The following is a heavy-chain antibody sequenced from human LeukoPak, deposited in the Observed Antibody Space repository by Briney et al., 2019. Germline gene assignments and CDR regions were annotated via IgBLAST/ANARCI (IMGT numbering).Heavy chain of an antibody. J-gene: IGHJ6*02. D-gene: IGHD6-13*01. Sequence: GGSLRLSCAASGFTFSSYGMSWVRQAPGKGLEWVSAISNSGGSTPYADSVKGRFTISRDNSKNTLYLQMNSLRGEDTAVYYCAGGPWSAAGYNGMDVWGQGTTVTVSS. CDR1: GFTFSSYG. V-gene: IGHV3-23*01. CDR3: AGGPWSAAGYNGMDV. CDR2: ISNSGGST.